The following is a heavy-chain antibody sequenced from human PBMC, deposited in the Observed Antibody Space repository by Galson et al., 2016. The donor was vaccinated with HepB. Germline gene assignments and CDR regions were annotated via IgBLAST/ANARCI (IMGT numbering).Heavy chain of an antibody. Sequence: TLSLTCTVSGGSISSGGFYWSWIRQHPGKGLEWIGYIYNSGSAYYNPSLKSRLIISVDTSKNQLSLKLSSVTAADTAVYYCARFYGVQGYFDYWGQGTLVTVSA. CDR2: IYNSGSA. V-gene: IGHV4-31*03. D-gene: IGHD4-17*01. CDR1: GGSISSGGFY. CDR3: ARFYGVQGYFDY. J-gene: IGHJ4*02.